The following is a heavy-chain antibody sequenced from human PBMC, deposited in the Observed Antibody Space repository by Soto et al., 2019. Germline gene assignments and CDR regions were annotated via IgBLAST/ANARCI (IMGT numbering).Heavy chain of an antibody. J-gene: IGHJ4*02. V-gene: IGHV3-30*18. CDR3: AKEWRQYQHFDF. CDR2: ISYDGSNK. D-gene: IGHD2-2*01. CDR1: GFTFSSYG. Sequence: QVQLVESGGGVVQPGRSLRLSCAASGFTFSSYGMHWVRQAPGKGLEWVAVISYDGSNKYYADSVKGRFTISRDNSKNTLYLQMNSLIAEDTAVYYCAKEWRQYQHFDFCGEGTLVTVSS.